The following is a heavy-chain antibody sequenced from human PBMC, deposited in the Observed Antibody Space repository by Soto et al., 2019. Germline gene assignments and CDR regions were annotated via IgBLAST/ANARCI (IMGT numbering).Heavy chain of an antibody. Sequence: GESLKISCKGSGYSFTSYWIGWVRQMPGKGLEWMGIIYPGGSDTRYSPSFQGQVTISADKSISTAYLQWSSLKASDTAMYYCARHPYSSSWYSWFDPWGQGTLVTV. D-gene: IGHD6-13*01. CDR1: GYSFTSYW. CDR2: IYPGGSDT. J-gene: IGHJ5*02. V-gene: IGHV5-51*01. CDR3: ARHPYSSSWYSWFDP.